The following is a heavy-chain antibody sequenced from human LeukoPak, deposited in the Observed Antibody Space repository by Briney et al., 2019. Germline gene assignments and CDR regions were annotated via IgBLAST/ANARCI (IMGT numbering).Heavy chain of an antibody. CDR2: INPDGSVT. J-gene: IGHJ4*02. Sequence: GGSLRLSCLASGLTFNTYWMHWVRQVPGKGPVWVSRINPDGSVTWDADSVRGRFIISRDDAKNTLYLQMNSLRAEDTALYYCAREAPAYGERYFVSWGQGTLVTVSS. D-gene: IGHD2-21*01. CDR3: AREAPAYGERYFVS. CDR1: GLTFNTYW. V-gene: IGHV3-74*01.